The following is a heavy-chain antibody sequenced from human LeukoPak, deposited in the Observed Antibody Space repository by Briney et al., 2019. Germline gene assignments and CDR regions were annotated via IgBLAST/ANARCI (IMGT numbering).Heavy chain of an antibody. CDR1: GGSIGSSSYY. V-gene: IGHV4-39*01. Sequence: SETLSLTCTVSGGSIGSSSYYWGWIRQPPGKGLEWIGSIYYSGSTYYNPSLKSRVTISVDTSKNQFSLKLSSVTAADTAVYYCASLSRSYRYYFDYWGQGTLVTVSS. D-gene: IGHD1-26*01. CDR3: ASLSRSYRYYFDY. J-gene: IGHJ4*02. CDR2: IYYSGST.